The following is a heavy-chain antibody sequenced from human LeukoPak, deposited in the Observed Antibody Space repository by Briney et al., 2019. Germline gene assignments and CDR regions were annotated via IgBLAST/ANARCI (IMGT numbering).Heavy chain of an antibody. CDR1: GGTFSSYA. D-gene: IGHD3-3*01. CDR3: AGGSGYDTVRFNY. Sequence: SVKVSCKASGGTFSSYAISWVRQAPGQGFEWMGRIIPIFGTANYAQKFQGRVTITTDESTSTAYMELSSLRSEDTAVYYCAGGSGYDTVRFNYWGQGTLVTVSS. V-gene: IGHV1-69*05. J-gene: IGHJ4*02. CDR2: IIPIFGTA.